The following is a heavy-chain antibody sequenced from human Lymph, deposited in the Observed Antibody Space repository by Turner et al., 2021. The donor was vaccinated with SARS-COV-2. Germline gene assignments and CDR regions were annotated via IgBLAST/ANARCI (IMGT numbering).Heavy chain of an antibody. J-gene: IGHJ6*02. V-gene: IGHV1-2*02. D-gene: IGHD3-3*01. CDR1: CYTFTGPY. CDR3: ARDVERYNDFWSGYSGGYGMDV. Sequence: QVQLVQSGVEVKKPGASVKVSCKASCYTFTGPYMHWLRQAPGQGLEWMGWINPNSGGTNYAQKFQGRVTMTRDTSISAAYMELSRLRSDDTAVYYCARDVERYNDFWSGYSGGYGMDVWGQGTTVTVSS. CDR2: INPNSGGT.